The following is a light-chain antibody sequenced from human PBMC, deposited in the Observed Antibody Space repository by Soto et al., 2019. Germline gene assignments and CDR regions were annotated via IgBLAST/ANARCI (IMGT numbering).Light chain of an antibody. Sequence: SVLTQSPGTVSLSPGESATLFCRTSQNISNNYLAWYQQRPGQSPRLLIHGVFNRAAGIPDRFSGRGSGTDFTLTISGLQPEDSAVYYCQHYDGSPRTFGQGTKVEIK. CDR3: QHYDGSPRT. CDR1: QNISNNY. V-gene: IGKV3-20*01. CDR2: GVF. J-gene: IGKJ2*01.